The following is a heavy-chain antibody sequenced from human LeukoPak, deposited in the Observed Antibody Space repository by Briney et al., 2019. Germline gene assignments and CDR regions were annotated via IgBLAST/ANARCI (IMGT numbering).Heavy chain of an antibody. CDR2: IYSTGST. Sequence: SETLSLTCTVSGGSISSYYWSWTRQPAGKGLECIGRIYSTGSTNYNPSLKSRVTISVDTSKNQFSLKMSSVTAADTAVYYCAREVYSSGWKFDYWGQGTLVTVSS. CDR1: GGSISSYY. CDR3: AREVYSSGWKFDY. J-gene: IGHJ4*02. D-gene: IGHD6-19*01. V-gene: IGHV4-4*07.